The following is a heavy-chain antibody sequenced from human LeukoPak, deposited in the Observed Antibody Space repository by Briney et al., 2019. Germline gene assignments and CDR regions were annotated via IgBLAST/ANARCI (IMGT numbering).Heavy chain of an antibody. CDR3: AREGFLVTGFDY. D-gene: IGHD3-3*01. CDR1: GFTFSSYA. CDR2: ISYDGSNK. Sequence: GGSLRLSCAASGFTFSSYAMHWVRQAPGKGLEWVAVISYDGSNKYYADSVKGRFTISRDNSKNTLYLQMNSLRAEDTAVYYCAREGFLVTGFDYWGQGTLVTVSS. V-gene: IGHV3-30-3*01. J-gene: IGHJ4*02.